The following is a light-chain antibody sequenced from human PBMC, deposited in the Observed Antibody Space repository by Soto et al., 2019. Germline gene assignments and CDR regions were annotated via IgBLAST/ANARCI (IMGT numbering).Light chain of an antibody. Sequence: DIQMTQSPSTLSASVGDRVTITCRASQSINNWLAWYQQKPGKAPKLLISKASNLKSGVPSRFSGTGSGTEFTLTISSLQPDDFASYYCQQYDSYPFTFGGGTKEEI. CDR3: QQYDSYPFT. J-gene: IGKJ4*01. CDR2: KAS. CDR1: QSINNW. V-gene: IGKV1-5*03.